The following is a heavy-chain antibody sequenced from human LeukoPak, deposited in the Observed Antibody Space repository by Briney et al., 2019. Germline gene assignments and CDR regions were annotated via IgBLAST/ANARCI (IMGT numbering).Heavy chain of an antibody. CDR3: ARAQTCYYDSSGYYSFDY. J-gene: IGHJ4*02. V-gene: IGHV3-21*06. CDR2: ISSTGTYI. D-gene: IGHD3-22*01. Sequence: PGGSLRLSCAASGFTFSTHGMNWVRQAPGKGLEWVSSISSTGTYIYYADSVKGRFTISRDNAKNSPYLQMNSLRAEDTAVFYCARAQTCYYDSSGYYSFDYWGQGTLVTISS. CDR1: GFTFSTHG.